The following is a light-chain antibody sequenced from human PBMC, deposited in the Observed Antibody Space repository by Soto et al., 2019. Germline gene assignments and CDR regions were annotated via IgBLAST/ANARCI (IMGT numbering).Light chain of an antibody. V-gene: IGKV3-15*01. CDR2: GAS. CDR3: QQYNNWPLT. J-gene: IGKJ1*01. Sequence: ELVMTQSPATLSVSPGERVTLSCRLSQSVRNNLVWYPQRPGQAPRLIIYGASTRATGIPGMFSGSGSGTEVTLTISSLQSEDFAVYYCQQYNNWPLTFGQGTNVEIK. CDR1: QSVRNN.